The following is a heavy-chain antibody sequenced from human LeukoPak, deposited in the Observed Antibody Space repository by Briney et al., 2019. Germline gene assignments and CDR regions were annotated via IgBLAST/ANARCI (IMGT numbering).Heavy chain of an antibody. Sequence: GGPLRLSCAASGFTFSSYSMNWVRQAPGKGLEWVSSISSSSSYIYYADSVKGRFTISRDNAKNSLCLQMNSLRAEDTAVYYCARRRTAAVVAFDIWGQGTMVTVSS. CDR3: ARRRTAAVVAFDI. CDR1: GFTFSSYS. CDR2: ISSSSSYI. J-gene: IGHJ3*02. V-gene: IGHV3-21*01. D-gene: IGHD6-13*01.